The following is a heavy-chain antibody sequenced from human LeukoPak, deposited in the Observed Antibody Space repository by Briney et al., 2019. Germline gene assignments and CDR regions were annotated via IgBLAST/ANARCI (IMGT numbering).Heavy chain of an antibody. D-gene: IGHD3-22*01. CDR3: ARRFYYDSSGYYQLLGLLSDYYYYYMDV. CDR2: IFSGGST. Sequence: GGSLRLSCAASGFTVSSNYMSWVRQTPGKGLEWVSVIFSGGSTYYADSVKGRFTISRDNSKNTLYLQMNSLRAEDTAIYYCARRFYYDSSGYYQLLGLLSDYYYYYMDVWGKGTTVTISS. V-gene: IGHV3-53*01. J-gene: IGHJ6*03. CDR1: GFTVSSNY.